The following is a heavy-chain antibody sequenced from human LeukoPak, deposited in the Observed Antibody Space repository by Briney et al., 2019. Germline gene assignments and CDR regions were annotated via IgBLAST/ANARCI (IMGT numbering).Heavy chain of an antibody. V-gene: IGHV4-59*02. CDR2: IYYSGST. CDR3: VRANYFDF. CDR1: GGSVSGYY. Sequence: SETLSLTCAVSGGSVSGYYWTWLRQPPGKGLEWIGDIYYSGSTNYNPSLESRVTISIDTSKNRFYLKLNSVTAADTAVYFCVRANYFDFWGQGTLVTVSS. J-gene: IGHJ4*02.